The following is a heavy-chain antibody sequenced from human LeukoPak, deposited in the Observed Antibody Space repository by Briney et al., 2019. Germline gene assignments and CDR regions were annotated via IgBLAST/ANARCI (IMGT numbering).Heavy chain of an antibody. CDR1: GFTFSSYT. CDR2: ISGSGGST. D-gene: IGHD4-23*01. Sequence: GGSLRLSCAASGFTFSSYTMSWVRQAPGKGLEWVSAISGSGGSTYYADSVKGRFTISRDNSKNTLYLQMNSLRAEDTAAYYCARALDYGGNARYYYYYYMDVWGKGTTVTVSS. V-gene: IGHV3-23*01. CDR3: ARALDYGGNARYYYYYYMDV. J-gene: IGHJ6*03.